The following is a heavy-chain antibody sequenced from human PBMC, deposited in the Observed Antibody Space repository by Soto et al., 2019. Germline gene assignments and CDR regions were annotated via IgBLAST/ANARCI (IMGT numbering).Heavy chain of an antibody. CDR3: AREDDSSGYNTGLVP. CDR2: IVPIFGTA. D-gene: IGHD3-22*01. Sequence: GALVKGFCKAAAGTFSSYTSNWVRHDPGQGLEWMGGIVPIFGTASYAQNFQGRLTITADGSTSTAYMDLSSLRSENTAVYYCAREDDSSGYNTGLVPWGQGTLVTVSS. J-gene: IGHJ5*02. CDR1: AGTFSSYT. V-gene: IGHV1-69*01.